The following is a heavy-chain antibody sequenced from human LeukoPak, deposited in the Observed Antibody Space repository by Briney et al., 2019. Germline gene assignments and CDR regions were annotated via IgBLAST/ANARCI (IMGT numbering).Heavy chain of an antibody. Sequence: ASVKVSCKASGYTFTNYDINWVRQATGQGLEWMGWINTNTGNPTYAQGFTGRFVFSLDTSVSTAYLQISSLKAEDTAVYYCARGGEREAAAGRELFDYWGQGTLVTVSS. V-gene: IGHV7-4-1*02. J-gene: IGHJ4*02. D-gene: IGHD6-13*01. CDR1: GYTFTNYD. CDR3: ARGGEREAAAGRELFDY. CDR2: INTNTGNP.